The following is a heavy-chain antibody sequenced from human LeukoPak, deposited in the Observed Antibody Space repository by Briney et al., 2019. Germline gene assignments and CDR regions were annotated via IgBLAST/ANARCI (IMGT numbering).Heavy chain of an antibody. CDR1: GFTFDDYA. V-gene: IGHV3-9*01. CDR2: ISWNSGSI. Sequence: PGGSLRLSCAASGFTFDDYAMHWVRQAPGKGLEWVSGISWNSGSIGYADSVKGRFTISRDNAKNSLYLQMNSLRAEDTALYYCARNPTRLVGGPLDYWGQGTLVTASS. CDR3: ARNPTRLVGGPLDY. J-gene: IGHJ4*02.